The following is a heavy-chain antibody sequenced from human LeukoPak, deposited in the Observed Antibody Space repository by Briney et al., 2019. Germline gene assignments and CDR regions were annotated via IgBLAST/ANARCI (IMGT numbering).Heavy chain of an antibody. D-gene: IGHD3-3*01. CDR3: ARDGEGYYDFWSGYSYNWFDP. V-gene: IGHV3-21*01. CDR1: GFTFSSYS. Sequence: GRSLRLSCAASGFTFSSYSMNWVRQAPGKGLEWVSSISSSSSYIYYADSVKGRFTISRDNAKNSLYLQMNSLRAEDTAVYYCARDGEGYYDFWSGYSYNWFDPWGQGTLVTVSS. J-gene: IGHJ5*02. CDR2: ISSSSSYI.